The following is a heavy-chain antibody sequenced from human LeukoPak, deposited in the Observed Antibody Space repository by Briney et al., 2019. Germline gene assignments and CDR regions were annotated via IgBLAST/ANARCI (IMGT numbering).Heavy chain of an antibody. CDR2: ITSSSSYT. V-gene: IGHV3-11*05. CDR3: ARGHSGLDY. Sequence: PGGSLRLSCAASGFSFSDHYMTWIRQAPGKGLEWVSYITSSSSYTKYADSVKGRFTISRDNAKNSLYLQMNSLRAEDTAVYYCARGHSGLDYWGQGTLVTVSS. CDR1: GFSFSDHY. D-gene: IGHD3/OR15-3a*01. J-gene: IGHJ4*02.